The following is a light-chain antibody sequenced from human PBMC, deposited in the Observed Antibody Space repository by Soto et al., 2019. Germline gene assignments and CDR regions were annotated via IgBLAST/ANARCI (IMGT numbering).Light chain of an antibody. Sequence: EIVLTQSPATLSLSPGERATLSCGASEGVSSSYVAWYQQKPGLAPRLLIYGASSRAAGIPARFSGSGSGTEFTLTISRLEPEDFAVYYCQQYGSSPPWTFGQGTKVDIK. J-gene: IGKJ1*01. CDR2: GAS. V-gene: IGKV3D-20*01. CDR1: EGVSSSY. CDR3: QQYGSSPPWT.